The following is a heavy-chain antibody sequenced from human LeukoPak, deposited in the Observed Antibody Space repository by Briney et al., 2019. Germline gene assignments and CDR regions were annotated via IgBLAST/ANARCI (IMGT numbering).Heavy chain of an antibody. D-gene: IGHD4-17*01. J-gene: IGHJ3*01. CDR2: INRDGTQK. V-gene: IGHV3-7*03. CDR3: ARDPTVTNVHEAIDL. Sequence: GGSLRLSCAASGFTLSNFWMNWVRQAPGKGLEWVAIINRDGTQKHYVDSVKGRFTISRDNAKNSLYLQMNSLRAEDTAAYYCARDPTVTNVHEAIDLWGQGTMVTVSS. CDR1: GFTLSNFW.